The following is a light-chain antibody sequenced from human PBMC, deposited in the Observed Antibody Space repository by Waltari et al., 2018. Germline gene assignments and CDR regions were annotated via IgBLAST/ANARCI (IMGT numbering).Light chain of an antibody. CDR2: EVT. CDR3: SSYTTTTTLL. CDR1: SSDIGGYNF. J-gene: IGLJ1*01. Sequence: QSALTQPASVSGSPGQSITISCTGTSSDIGGYNFVSWYQQHPRKAPELMIYEVTNRPSGVSNRFSGSKSGNTASLTISGLQAEDEADYYCSSYTTTTTLLFGTGTKVTVL. V-gene: IGLV2-14*01.